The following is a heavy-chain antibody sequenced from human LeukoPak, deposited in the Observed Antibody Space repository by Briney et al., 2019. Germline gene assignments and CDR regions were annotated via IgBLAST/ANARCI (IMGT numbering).Heavy chain of an antibody. D-gene: IGHD6-19*01. CDR2: ISWNSGSI. CDR1: GFTFDDYA. Sequence: GGSLRLSGAASGFTFDDYAMHWVRQAPGKGLEWVSGISWNSGSIGYADSVKGRFTISRDNAKNSLYLQMNSLRAEDTALYYCAKDMVFRSGWYGWFDPWGQGTLVTVSS. V-gene: IGHV3-9*01. J-gene: IGHJ5*02. CDR3: AKDMVFRSGWYGWFDP.